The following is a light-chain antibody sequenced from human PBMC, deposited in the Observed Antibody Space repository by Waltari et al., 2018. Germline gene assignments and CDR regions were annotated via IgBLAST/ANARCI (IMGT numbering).Light chain of an antibody. J-gene: IGKJ1*01. CDR1: QSVLYNSNDKNY. V-gene: IGKV4-1*01. Sequence: DIVMTQSPEFLAVSLGERATINCKSSQSVLYNSNDKNYLAWYQQKPGQPPKLLIYWASTRQSGVPDRFSGSGSGTDFALTINSLQAEDVAVYYCKKYYSRRTFGRGTRVEIK. CDR2: WAS. CDR3: KKYYSRRT.